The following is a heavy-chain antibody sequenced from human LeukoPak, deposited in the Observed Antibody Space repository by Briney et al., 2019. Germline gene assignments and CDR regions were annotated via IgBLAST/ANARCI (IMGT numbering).Heavy chain of an antibody. V-gene: IGHV1-2*06. CDR2: INPNSGGT. J-gene: IGHJ3*02. D-gene: IGHD3-3*01. Sequence: GASVKVSCKASGNTFTGYYMHWVRQAPGQGLEWMGRINPNSGGTNYAQKFQGRVTMTRDTSISTAYMELSRLGSDDTAVYYCAGFGVVIQDAFDIWGQGTLVTVSS. CDR3: AGFGVVIQDAFDI. CDR1: GNTFTGYY.